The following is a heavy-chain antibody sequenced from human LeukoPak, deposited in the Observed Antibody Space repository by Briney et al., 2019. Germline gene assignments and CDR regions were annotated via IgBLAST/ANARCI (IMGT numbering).Heavy chain of an antibody. CDR1: GFIFRSYG. CDR2: LSFDGSNE. D-gene: IGHD5-12*01. Sequence: GGSLRLSCAASGFIFRSYGIHWVRQAPGKGLEWVAVLSFDGSNEYYADSVKGRFTISRDNSKNTLYLQMNSLRAEDTAVYYCAKGLNGYEFYYFDYWGQGTLVTVSS. V-gene: IGHV3-30*18. J-gene: IGHJ4*02. CDR3: AKGLNGYEFYYFDY.